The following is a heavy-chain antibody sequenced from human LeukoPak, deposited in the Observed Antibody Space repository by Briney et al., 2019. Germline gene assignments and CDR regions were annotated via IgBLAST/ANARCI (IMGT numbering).Heavy chain of an antibody. J-gene: IGHJ4*02. CDR1: GFTFDDFA. CDR3: AKDISRYGSGRCFCC. V-gene: IGHV3-43*02. Sequence: GGSLRVSCAASGFTFDDFAMHWVRQAPGKGLDWVSLISGDGTTTYYAGSVKGRFTISRDNKKHSLYLQMDSLRTEDNGLYYCAKDISRYGSGRCFCCWGQGTLVTVSS. D-gene: IGHD3-10*01. CDR2: ISGDGTTT.